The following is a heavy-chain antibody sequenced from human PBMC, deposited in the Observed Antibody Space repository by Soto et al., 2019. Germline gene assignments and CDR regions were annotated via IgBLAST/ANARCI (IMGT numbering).Heavy chain of an antibody. D-gene: IGHD2-2*01. CDR2: IWYDGSNK. J-gene: IGHJ5*02. V-gene: IGHV3-33*06. CDR3: AKSSRGYGWFDP. CDR1: GFTFSSYG. Sequence: PGGSLRLSCAASGFTFSSYGMHWVRQAPGKGLEWVAVIWYDGSNKYYADYVKGRFTISRDNSKNTLYLQMNSLRAEDTAVYYCAKSSRGYGWFDPWGQGTLVTVSS.